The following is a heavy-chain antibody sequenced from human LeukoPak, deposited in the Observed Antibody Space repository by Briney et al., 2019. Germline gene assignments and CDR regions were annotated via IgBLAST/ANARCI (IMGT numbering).Heavy chain of an antibody. Sequence: ASVKVSCKASGYTFTGYYMHWVRQAPGQGLEWMGWINPNSGGTNYAQKFQGRVTMTRDTSISTAFMELSRLRSDDTAVYYCARDQEGRSCSGGTCYLGWSFDLWGRGTLVTVSS. CDR2: INPNSGGT. J-gene: IGHJ2*01. D-gene: IGHD2-15*01. V-gene: IGHV1-2*02. CDR1: GYTFTGYY. CDR3: ARDQEGRSCSGGTCYLGWSFDL.